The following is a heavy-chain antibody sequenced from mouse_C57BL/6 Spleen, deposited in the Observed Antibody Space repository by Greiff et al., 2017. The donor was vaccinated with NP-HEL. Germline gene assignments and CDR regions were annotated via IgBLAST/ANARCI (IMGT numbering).Heavy chain of an antibody. CDR2: IYPRSGNT. J-gene: IGHJ4*01. CDR3: ARLYDYDDYYAMDY. Sequence: VKVVESGAELARPGASVKLSCKASGYTFTSYGISWVKQRTGQGLEWIGEIYPRSGNTYYNEKFKGKATLTADKSSSTAYMELRSLTSEDSAVYFCARLYDYDDYYAMDYWGQGTSVTVSS. CDR1: GYTFTSYG. D-gene: IGHD2-4*01. V-gene: IGHV1-81*01.